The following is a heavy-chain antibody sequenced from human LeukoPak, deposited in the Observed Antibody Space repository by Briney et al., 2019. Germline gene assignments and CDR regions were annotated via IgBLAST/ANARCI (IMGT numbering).Heavy chain of an antibody. CDR3: ARLIGDRTIYDY. J-gene: IGHJ4*02. CDR2: IKQGGSEK. CDR1: RFTFSSHW. Sequence: GGSLRLSCAASRFTFSSHWMSWVRQAPGNGLEWVASIKQGGSEKYYVDSVKGRFTVSRDNAKNSLYLQMNSLRAEDTAVYYCARLIGDRTIYDYWGQGTLVTVSS. V-gene: IGHV3-7*01. D-gene: IGHD2-8*01.